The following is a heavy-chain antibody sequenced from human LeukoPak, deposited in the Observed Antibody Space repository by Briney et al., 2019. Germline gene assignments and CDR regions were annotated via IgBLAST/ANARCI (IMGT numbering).Heavy chain of an antibody. CDR1: GGSFSGYY. J-gene: IGHJ6*03. CDR3: ARGRQQLLLGYYYYYYMDV. Sequence: PSETLSLTCAVYGGSFSGYYWSWIRQPPGKGLEWIGEINHSGSTNYNPSLKSRVTISVDTSKNQFSLKLSSVTAADTAVYYCARGRQQLLLGYYYYYYMDVWGKGTTVTVSS. D-gene: IGHD2-2*01. V-gene: IGHV4-34*01. CDR2: INHSGST.